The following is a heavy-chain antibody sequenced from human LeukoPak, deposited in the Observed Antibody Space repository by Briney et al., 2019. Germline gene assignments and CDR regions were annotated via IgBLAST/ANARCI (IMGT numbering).Heavy chain of an antibody. CDR1: GGSISSYY. CDR3: ARDRGYYDSSGYYRAFDI. V-gene: IGHV4-4*07. D-gene: IGHD3-22*01. Sequence: SETLSLTCTVSGGSISSYYWSWLRQPAGKGLEWIGRIYTSGSTNYNPSLKSRVTMSVDTSKNQFSLKLSSVTAADTAVYYCARDRGYYDSSGYYRAFDIWGQGTMVTVSS. CDR2: IYTSGST. J-gene: IGHJ3*02.